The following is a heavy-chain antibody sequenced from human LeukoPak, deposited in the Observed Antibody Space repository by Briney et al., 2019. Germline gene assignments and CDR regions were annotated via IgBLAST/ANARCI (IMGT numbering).Heavy chain of an antibody. CDR3: ARGQGYFDWLLYSQDY. CDR2: INPNSGGT. J-gene: IGHJ4*02. V-gene: IGHV1-2*02. Sequence: GASVKVSCKASGYTFTGYYMRWVRQAPGQGLEWMGWINPNSGGTSYAQKFQGRVTMTRDTSINTAYMELSRLRSDDTAVYYCARGQGYFDWLLYSQDYWGQGTLVTVSS. CDR1: GYTFTGYY. D-gene: IGHD3-9*01.